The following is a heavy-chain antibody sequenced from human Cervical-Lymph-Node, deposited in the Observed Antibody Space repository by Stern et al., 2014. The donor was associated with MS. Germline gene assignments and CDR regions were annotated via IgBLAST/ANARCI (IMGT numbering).Heavy chain of an antibody. CDR3: SRDLSGSRDL. D-gene: IGHD3-22*01. CDR2: INEDGRTT. Sequence: EVQLVESGGGLVQPGGSLRLSCAESGLTFSTNWMHWVRQAQGKGLVWVSRINEDGRTTNYADSVKGRFTISRDNARNTLYLQMNSLRAEDTAVYFCSRDLSGSRDLWGQGTLVTVSS. J-gene: IGHJ5*02. V-gene: IGHV3-74*01. CDR1: GLTFSTNW.